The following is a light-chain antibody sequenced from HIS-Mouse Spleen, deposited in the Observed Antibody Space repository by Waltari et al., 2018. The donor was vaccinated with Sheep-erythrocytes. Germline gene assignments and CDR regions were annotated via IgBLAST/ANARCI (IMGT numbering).Light chain of an antibody. Sequence: SYELTQPPSVSVSPGQTASITRSGVTLGDKLSCWYQQKPGQSPVLVIYQDSKRPSGTPERFSGSNSGNTATLTISGTQAMDEADYYCQAWDSSTAVFGGGTKLTVL. CDR3: QAWDSSTAV. CDR1: TLGDKL. V-gene: IGLV3-1*01. J-gene: IGLJ2*01. CDR2: QDS.